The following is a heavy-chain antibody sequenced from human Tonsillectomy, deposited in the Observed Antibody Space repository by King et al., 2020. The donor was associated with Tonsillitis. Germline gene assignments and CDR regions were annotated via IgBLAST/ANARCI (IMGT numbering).Heavy chain of an antibody. CDR2: ISYDGSNI. D-gene: IGHD6-19*01. CDR3: ATLRAVALYYFDY. J-gene: IGHJ4*02. V-gene: IGHV3-30*03. CDR1: GFTFRSYD. Sequence: VQLVESGGGVVQPGGSLRLSCAASGFTFRSYDMHWVRQAPGKGLEWVAVISYDGSNIYYADSVKGRFTISRDNSKNILYLQMNSLRAEDTAVYYCATLRAVALYYFDYWGQGTLVTVSS.